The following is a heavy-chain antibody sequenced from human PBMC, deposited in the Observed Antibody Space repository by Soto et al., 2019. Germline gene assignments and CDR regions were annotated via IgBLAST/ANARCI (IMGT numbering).Heavy chain of an antibody. CDR1: GFTFSSYN. V-gene: IGHV3-48*01. CDR3: ARDSHLLLWFGELSGPDDY. D-gene: IGHD3-10*01. Sequence: GALRLSCTASGFTFSSYNMNWVRQAPGKGLEWVSYISSTSSTIYYADSVKGRFTISRDNAKNSLYLQMNSLRAEDTAVYYCARDSHLLLWFGELSGPDDYWGQGTLVTVSS. CDR2: ISSTSSTI. J-gene: IGHJ4*02.